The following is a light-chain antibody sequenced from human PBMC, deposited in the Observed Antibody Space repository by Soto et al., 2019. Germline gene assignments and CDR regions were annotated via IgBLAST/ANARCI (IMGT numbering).Light chain of an antibody. J-gene: IGLJ1*01. V-gene: IGLV2-11*01. Sequence: QSALTQPRSVSGSPGQSVTISCTGTSSDTGIYNYVSWFQQHPGKVPKLMIFDVSKRPSGVPDRFSGSKSGNTASLTISGLQAEDEADYYCCSYAGSYAYVFGTGTKVTVL. CDR3: CSYAGSYAYV. CDR2: DVS. CDR1: SSDTGIYNY.